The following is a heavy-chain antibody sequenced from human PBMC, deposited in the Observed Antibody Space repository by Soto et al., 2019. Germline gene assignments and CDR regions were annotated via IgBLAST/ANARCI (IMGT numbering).Heavy chain of an antibody. CDR2: ISGSGGST. J-gene: IGHJ5*02. CDR3: AKDGWIDYYDSSGYTLEWFDP. V-gene: IGHV3-23*01. CDR1: GFTFSSYA. D-gene: IGHD3-22*01. Sequence: GGSLRLSCAASGFTFSSYAMSWVRQAPGKGLEWVSAISGSGGSTYYADSVKGRFTISRDNSKNTLYLQMNSLRAEDTAVYYCAKDGWIDYYDSSGYTLEWFDPWGQGTLVTVSS.